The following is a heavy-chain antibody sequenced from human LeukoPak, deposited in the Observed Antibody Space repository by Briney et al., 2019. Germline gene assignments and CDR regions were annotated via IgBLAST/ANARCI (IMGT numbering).Heavy chain of an antibody. D-gene: IGHD3-10*01. CDR1: GFTFSSYS. V-gene: IGHV3-21*01. CDR2: ISSSSSYI. CDR3: ARDPLPTMVRVSWFDP. Sequence: KPGGSLRLSCAASGFTFSSYSMNWVRQAPGKGLEWVSSISSSSSYIYYADSVKGRFTISRDNAKNSLYLQMNSLRAEDTAVYYCARDPLPTMVRVSWFDPWGQGTLVTVSS. J-gene: IGHJ5*02.